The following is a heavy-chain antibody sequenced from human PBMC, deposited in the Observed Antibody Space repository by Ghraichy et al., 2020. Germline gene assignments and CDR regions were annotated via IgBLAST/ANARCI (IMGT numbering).Heavy chain of an antibody. D-gene: IGHD6-13*01. Sequence: GGSLRLSCVASGFTFRSYAMSWVRQAPGKGLEWVSTVSGGGGSTYYADSVKGRFTISRDNSKNTLYLEMNSLRAEDTAAYYCAKGFTQTLAAAGQRGAFEIWGQGTMVTVSS. V-gene: IGHV3-23*01. CDR3: AKGFTQTLAAAGQRGAFEI. CDR2: VSGGGGST. J-gene: IGHJ3*02. CDR1: GFTFRSYA.